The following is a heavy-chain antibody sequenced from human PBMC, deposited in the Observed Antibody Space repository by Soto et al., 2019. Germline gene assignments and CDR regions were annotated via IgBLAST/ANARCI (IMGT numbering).Heavy chain of an antibody. V-gene: IGHV1-3*01. J-gene: IGHJ6*02. D-gene: IGHD3-3*01. CDR3: ASSLIVFWSGYPGYGMDV. CDR2: INAGNGNT. Sequence: ASVKVSCKASGYTFTSYAMHWVRQAPGQRLEWMGWINAGNGNTKYSQKFQGRVTITRDTSASTAYMELSSLRSEDTAVYYCASSLIVFWSGYPGYGMDVWCQGITVTLSS. CDR1: GYTFTSYA.